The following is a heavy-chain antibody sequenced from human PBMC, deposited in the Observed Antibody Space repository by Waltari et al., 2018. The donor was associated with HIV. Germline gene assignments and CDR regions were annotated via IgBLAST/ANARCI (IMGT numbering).Heavy chain of an antibody. J-gene: IGHJ6*02. CDR3: ARDPRSSGYYGMDV. V-gene: IGHV3-53*01. Sequence: EVQLVESGGGLIAPGGSLKLSCAASGLTLSSSYMSWVRQAPGKGLEWASVIYSGGSRYYADSVKGRFTISRDNSKNTLSLHMNSLGPEDTAVYYCARDPRSSGYYGMDVWGQGTTVTVSS. CDR2: IYSGGSR. D-gene: IGHD1-26*01. CDR1: GLTLSSSY.